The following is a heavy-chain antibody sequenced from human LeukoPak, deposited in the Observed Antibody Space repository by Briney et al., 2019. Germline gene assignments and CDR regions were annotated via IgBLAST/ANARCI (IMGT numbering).Heavy chain of an antibody. CDR3: VKDPGSHGNYFFDS. D-gene: IGHD3-3*01. J-gene: IGHJ4*02. V-gene: IGHV3-9*01. CDR1: GFAFDDYD. CDR2: ISWDSVNI. Sequence: AGGSLRLSCAASGFAFDDYDMHWVRHAPGKGLEWVSGISWDSVNIAYAGPLEGLFTVSRDNAKNSLYLQMDNLRIEDTALYYCVKDPGSHGNYFFDSWGQGALVTVSS.